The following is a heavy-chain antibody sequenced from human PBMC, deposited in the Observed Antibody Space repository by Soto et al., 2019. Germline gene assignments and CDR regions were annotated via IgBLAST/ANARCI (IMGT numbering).Heavy chain of an antibody. J-gene: IGHJ4*02. CDR2: INPSGGST. D-gene: IGHD1-26*01. CDR3: ARAYSGSSSYYY. CDR1: GYTFTSYY. V-gene: IGHV1-46*01. Sequence: ASVKVSCKASGYTFTSYYMHWVRQAPGQGLEWMGIINPSGGSTNYAQKFQGRVTMTRDTSTSTVYMELSSLRSEDTALFDGARAYSGSSSYYYWGQETLVTVAS.